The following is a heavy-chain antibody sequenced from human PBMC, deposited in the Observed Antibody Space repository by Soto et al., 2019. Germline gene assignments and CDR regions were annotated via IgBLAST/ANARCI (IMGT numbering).Heavy chain of an antibody. CDR1: GFSLSTSGGG. CDR2: IYWGDDK. J-gene: IGHJ3*02. CDR3: AHCNIWRNYRPGAFDI. Sequence: QITLKESGPTLVKPTQTLTLTCTFSGFSLSTSGGGVGWIRQPPGKALEWLAFIYWGDDKRYRPSLKSRVTITKDTSKNPVVFTMTNMDPADTATYYCAHCNIWRNYRPGAFDIWGQGTLVTVSS. D-gene: IGHD3-16*02. V-gene: IGHV2-5*02.